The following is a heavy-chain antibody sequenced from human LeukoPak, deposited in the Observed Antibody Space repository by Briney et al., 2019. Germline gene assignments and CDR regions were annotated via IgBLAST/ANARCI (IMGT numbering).Heavy chain of an antibody. Sequence: PSETLSLTCTVSGGSISSSSYYWGWIRQPPGKGLEWIGSIYYSGSTYYNPSLKSRVTISVDTSKNQFSLKLSSVTAADTAVYYCASEPYGSGSPFEYWGQGILVTVSS. CDR1: GGSISSSSYY. CDR3: ASEPYGSGSPFEY. V-gene: IGHV4-39*01. D-gene: IGHD3-10*01. CDR2: IYYSGST. J-gene: IGHJ4*02.